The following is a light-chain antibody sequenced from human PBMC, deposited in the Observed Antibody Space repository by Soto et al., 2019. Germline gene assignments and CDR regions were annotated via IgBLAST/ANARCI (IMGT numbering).Light chain of an antibody. Sequence: EIVVTQSPGILSVSPGDRATLSCRASQSVGRNLAWYQQKPGQAPTLLIYAASTRATGLPARFSGSGSGTDFTLTISSLQSEDFAVYYCQQRSNWPWAFGQGTKVEIK. CDR3: QQRSNWPWA. J-gene: IGKJ1*01. CDR1: QSVGRN. V-gene: IGKV3-15*01. CDR2: AAS.